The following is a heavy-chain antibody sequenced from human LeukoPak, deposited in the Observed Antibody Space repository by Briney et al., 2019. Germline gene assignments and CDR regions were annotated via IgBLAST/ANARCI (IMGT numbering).Heavy chain of an antibody. V-gene: IGHV3-33*01. CDR3: ARGLSDGYCRGGTCPDFDY. Sequence: GKSLRLSCTASGFSFNTFGMHWVRQTPGKGLEWVADIWHDGSNKYYADSVKGRFTISRDNSKNTVYVQMNSLRVEDTAVYYCARGLSDGYCRGGTCPDFDYWGLGSLVTVSS. J-gene: IGHJ4*02. CDR1: GFSFNTFG. D-gene: IGHD2-15*01. CDR2: IWHDGSNK.